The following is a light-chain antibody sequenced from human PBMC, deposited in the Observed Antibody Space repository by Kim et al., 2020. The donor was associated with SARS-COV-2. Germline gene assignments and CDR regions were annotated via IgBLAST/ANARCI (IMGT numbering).Light chain of an antibody. Sequence: SASVGDRVTITCRASQSISRWLVWYQQKPGKAPKLLIYKASSLESGVPSRFSGSGSGTEFTLTISSLQPDDFATYFCQQYNSYSYSFGQGTKLEIK. CDR2: KAS. CDR1: QSISRW. V-gene: IGKV1-5*03. CDR3: QQYNSYSYS. J-gene: IGKJ2*03.